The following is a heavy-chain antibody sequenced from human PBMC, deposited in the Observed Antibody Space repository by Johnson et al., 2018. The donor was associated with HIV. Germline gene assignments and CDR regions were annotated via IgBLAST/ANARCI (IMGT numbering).Heavy chain of an antibody. CDR3: ARDAVRIFGVVQDAFDI. CDR2: INWNGGST. CDR1: GFTVGSNY. D-gene: IGHD3-3*01. J-gene: IGHJ3*02. Sequence: VQLVESGGGLVKPGGSLRLSCAASGFTVGSNYMNWVRQAPGKGLEWVSGINWNGGSTGYADSVKGRFTISRDNSKNTLYLQMNSLRAEDTAVYYCARDAVRIFGVVQDAFDIWGQVTMVTVSS. V-gene: IGHV3-66*01.